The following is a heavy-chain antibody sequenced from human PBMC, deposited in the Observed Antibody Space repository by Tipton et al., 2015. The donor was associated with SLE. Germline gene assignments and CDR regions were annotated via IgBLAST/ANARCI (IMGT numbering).Heavy chain of an antibody. D-gene: IGHD3-3*01. V-gene: IGHV4-59*01. CDR1: GGSISSYY. CDR3: ARGKDYDFWSGYYSRDASDI. Sequence: TLSLTCTVSGGSISSYYWSWIRQPPGKGLEWIGYIYYSGSTNYNPSLKSRVTISVDTSKNQFSLKLSSVTAADTAVYYCARGKDYDFWSGYYSRDASDIWGQGTMVTVSS. CDR2: IYYSGST. J-gene: IGHJ3*02.